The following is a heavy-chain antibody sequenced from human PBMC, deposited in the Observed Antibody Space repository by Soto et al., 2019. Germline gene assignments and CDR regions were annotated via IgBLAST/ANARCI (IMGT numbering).Heavy chain of an antibody. Sequence: EVQLVESGGGLVKPGGSLRLSCAASGFTFTRYSTNWVRQAPGKGLELVSSISSTTNYIYYGDSMKGPFTISRDNAKNSLYLEMNSLRAEDTAVYYCARESEDLTSNFDYWGQGTLVTVSS. CDR2: ISSTTNYI. CDR1: GFTFTRYS. J-gene: IGHJ4*02. V-gene: IGHV3-21*06. CDR3: ARESEDLTSNFDY.